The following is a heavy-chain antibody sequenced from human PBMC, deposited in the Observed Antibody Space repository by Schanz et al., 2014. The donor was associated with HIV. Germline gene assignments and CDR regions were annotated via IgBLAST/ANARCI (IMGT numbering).Heavy chain of an antibody. Sequence: QVQLVQSGAEVKKPGASVKVSCKASGYTFTDYYVHWVRQAPGQGLEGMGWIDPNTGDTNYAQTFRGRVTLTRDTSISAASVELSRLRSDDTALYFCARNQFQLLPFDYWGQGTVVTVSP. V-gene: IGHV1-2*02. CDR3: ARNQFQLLPFDY. D-gene: IGHD1-26*01. CDR1: GYTFTDYY. J-gene: IGHJ4*02. CDR2: IDPNTGDT.